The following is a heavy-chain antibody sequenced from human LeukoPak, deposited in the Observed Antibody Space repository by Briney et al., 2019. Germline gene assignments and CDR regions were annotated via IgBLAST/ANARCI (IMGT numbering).Heavy chain of an antibody. CDR2: IYNSGST. D-gene: IGHD6-6*01. CDR3: ARDNRVLISSSTNFDY. V-gene: IGHV4-39*07. CDR1: GASISSSAWY. J-gene: IGHJ4*02. Sequence: SETLSLTCSVSGASISSSAWYWGWIRQPPGKGLQWIGIIYNSGSTNYNPSLKSRVTISVDTSKNQFSLKLSSVTAADTAVYYCARDNRVLISSSTNFDYWGQGTLVTVSS.